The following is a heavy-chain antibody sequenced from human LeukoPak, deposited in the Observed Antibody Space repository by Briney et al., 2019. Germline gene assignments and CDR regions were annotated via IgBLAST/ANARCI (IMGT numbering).Heavy chain of an antibody. Sequence: PSETLSLTCTVSGASISGYYWDWIRQPPGNGLEWLGYIHSSGGTHYSPSLESRVTMSVDTSKNQFSLKLTSVTAADTAVYYCARHHRSGSGGTYFDYWGQGTLVTVSS. CDR3: ARHHRSGSGGTYFDY. J-gene: IGHJ4*02. D-gene: IGHD3-22*01. CDR1: GASISGYY. CDR2: IHSSGGT. V-gene: IGHV4-4*09.